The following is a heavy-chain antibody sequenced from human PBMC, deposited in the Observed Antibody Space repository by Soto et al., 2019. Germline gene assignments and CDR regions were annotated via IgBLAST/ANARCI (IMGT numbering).Heavy chain of an antibody. D-gene: IGHD2-2*01. CDR3: AKLSCTSSTCYFPGWFDP. V-gene: IGHV4-30-4*02. CDR2: FYYSGSS. Sequence: PSDTLSLTCPFSGDSIRGGSSFWSWIRQPPGKGLEWIANFYYSGSSYYNPSLKSRLTISVDTTKNQFSLQLKSMTAADTAVYYCAKLSCTSSTCYFPGWFDPWGQGTLVTVSS. J-gene: IGHJ5*02. CDR1: GDSIRGGSSF.